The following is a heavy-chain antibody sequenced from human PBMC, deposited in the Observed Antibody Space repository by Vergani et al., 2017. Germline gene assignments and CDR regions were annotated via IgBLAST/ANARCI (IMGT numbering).Heavy chain of an antibody. V-gene: IGHV1-2*02. D-gene: IGHD2-2*01. Sequence: QVQLVQSGAEVKKPGSSVKVSCKASGGTFSSYTISWVRQAPGQGLEWMGRINPNSGGTNYAQKFQGRVTMTRDTSISTAYMELSRLRSDDTAVYYCARFGYCSSTTLCNNWFDPWGQGTLVTVSS. CDR2: INPNSGGT. CDR3: ARFGYCSSTTLCNNWFDP. CDR1: GGTFSSYT. J-gene: IGHJ5*02.